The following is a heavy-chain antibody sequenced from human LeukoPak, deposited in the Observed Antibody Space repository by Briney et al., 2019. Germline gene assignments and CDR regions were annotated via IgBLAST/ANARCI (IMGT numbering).Heavy chain of an antibody. J-gene: IGHJ4*02. CDR1: GFTFSSYG. CDR2: IKQDGSEK. D-gene: IGHD2-21*01. CDR3: ARLPGGVVIDAGLY. V-gene: IGHV3-7*01. Sequence: GGSLRLSCAASGFTFSSYGMHWVRQAPGKGLEWVANIKQDGSEKYYVDSVKGRVTISRDNAKNSLYLQMNSLRAKDTAMYYCARLPGGVVIDAGLYWGQGTLVTVSS.